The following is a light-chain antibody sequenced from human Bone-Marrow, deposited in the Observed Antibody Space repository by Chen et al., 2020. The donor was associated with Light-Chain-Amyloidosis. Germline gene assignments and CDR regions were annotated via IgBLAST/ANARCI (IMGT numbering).Light chain of an antibody. V-gene: IGLV2-14*01. J-gene: IGLJ1*01. CDR3: SSYTITNTLV. CDR2: EVT. CDR1: SSDVGGDNH. Sequence: QSALTQPASVSGSPGQSITISCTGTSSDVGGDNHVSWYQQHPDKAPKLMIYEVTNRPSWVPARFSGSKSDNTASLTISGLQTEAEADYFCSSYTITNTLVFGRGTRVTVL.